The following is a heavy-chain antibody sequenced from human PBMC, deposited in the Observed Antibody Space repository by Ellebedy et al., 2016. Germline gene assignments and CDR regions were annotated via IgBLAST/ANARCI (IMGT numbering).Heavy chain of an antibody. CDR1: AASINSYS. Sequence: GSLRLSCAVSAASINSYSWSWIRQPPGKGLEWIGHVLYSGNTYYNPSLMSRVTMSVDTSKSQFSLQLTSVTAADTALYYCAGLRRGATVTSMYFDSWGQGTLVTVSS. D-gene: IGHD4-17*01. J-gene: IGHJ4*02. CDR3: AGLRRGATVTSMYFDS. CDR2: VLYSGNT. V-gene: IGHV4-59*01.